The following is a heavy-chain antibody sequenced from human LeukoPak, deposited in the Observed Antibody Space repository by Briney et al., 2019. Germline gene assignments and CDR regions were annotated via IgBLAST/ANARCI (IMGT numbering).Heavy chain of an antibody. D-gene: IGHD5-18*01. Sequence: SETLSLTCAVYGGSFSGYYWSWIRQPPGKGLEWLGYIHHSGATSYNPSLKSRGTMSLDTSNNQFSLKVTSVTAADTAVYYCARSSAHSYGDFHFWGQGNLVTVSS. CDR1: GGSFSGYY. CDR2: IHHSGAT. J-gene: IGHJ4*02. CDR3: ARSSAHSYGDFHF. V-gene: IGHV4-59*01.